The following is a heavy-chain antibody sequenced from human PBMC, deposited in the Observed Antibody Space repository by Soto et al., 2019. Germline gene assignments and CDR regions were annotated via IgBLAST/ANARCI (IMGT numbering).Heavy chain of an antibody. Sequence: QVQLVQSXAXVKKPGXSVKVSCKASGGTFSTDSISWVRQAPGQGLEWMGRVIPLLGMTNYAQKFQGRVTITADKSTTTAYMEVSSLRSEDTAVYYCAREPSHDAFDIWGQGTMVTVSS. V-gene: IGHV1-69*04. CDR3: AREPSHDAFDI. CDR1: GGTFSTDS. J-gene: IGHJ3*02. CDR2: VIPLLGMT.